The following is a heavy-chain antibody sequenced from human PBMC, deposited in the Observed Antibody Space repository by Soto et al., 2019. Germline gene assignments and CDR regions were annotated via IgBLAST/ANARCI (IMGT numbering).Heavy chain of an antibody. CDR2: ISAYNGNT. V-gene: IGHV1-18*01. D-gene: IGHD3-10*01. CDR1: GYTVRRYI. J-gene: IGHJ4*02. CDR3: ARATMVRGVIIYGGFDY. Sequence: ASWKTSCKRSGYTVRRYIMSGVRPATRKELERMGWISAYNGNTNYAQKLQGRVTMTTDTSTSTAYMELRSLRSDDTAVYYCARATMVRGVIIYGGFDYWGQGTLVTVSS.